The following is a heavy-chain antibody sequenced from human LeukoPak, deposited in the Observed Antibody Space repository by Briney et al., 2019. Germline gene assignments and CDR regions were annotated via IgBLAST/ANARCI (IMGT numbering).Heavy chain of an antibody. J-gene: IGHJ5*02. CDR2: ISYSGKT. D-gene: IGHD6-19*01. CDR3: ARSSSEAGLA. V-gene: IGHV4-39*01. CDR1: GTSISSTSYY. Sequence: LSETLSLTCTVSGTSISSTSYYWGWIRQPPGKGLEWIGSISYSGKTYYNPSLKSRVTISVDTSKNQFSLKLTSVTAADTSVYYCARSSSEAGLAWGQGTLVAVSS.